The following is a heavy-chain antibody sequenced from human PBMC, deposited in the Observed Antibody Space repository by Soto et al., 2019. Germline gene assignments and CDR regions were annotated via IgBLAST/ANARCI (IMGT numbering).Heavy chain of an antibody. J-gene: IGHJ4*02. CDR1: GFSFSSYA. CDR2: ISGSGSPT. D-gene: IGHD5-12*01. Sequence: GGSLRLSCAASGFSFSSYAMTWFRQAPGRGLQWVSAISGSGSPTYYADSVKGRFTISRDNSKNTLYLQMNSLRADDTAVYYCTTQDGYMAFDYWGQGTLVTVSS. V-gene: IGHV3-23*01. CDR3: TTQDGYMAFDY.